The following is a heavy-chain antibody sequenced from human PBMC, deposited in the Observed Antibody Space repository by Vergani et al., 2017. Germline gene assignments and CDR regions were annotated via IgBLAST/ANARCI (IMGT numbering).Heavy chain of an antibody. CDR3: VKEKIDLGSYFFDS. V-gene: IGHV3-23*04. J-gene: IGHJ4*01. Sequence: VQLVESGGGEVQPGRSLRLSCAASGFTFSNSAVSWVRQAPGRGLAWVSSISGPGLSTYYADSVKGRFSISRDNSKNTVFLQMHSLRAEDTAIYYCVKEKIDLGSYFFDSWGHGILVTVSS. D-gene: IGHD2/OR15-2a*01. CDR1: GFTFSNSA. CDR2: ISGPGLST.